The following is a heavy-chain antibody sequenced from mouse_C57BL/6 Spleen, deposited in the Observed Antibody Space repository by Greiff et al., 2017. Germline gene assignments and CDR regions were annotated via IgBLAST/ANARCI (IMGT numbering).Heavy chain of an antibody. V-gene: IGHV2-5*01. CDR2: IWRGGST. CDR1: GFSLTSYG. D-gene: IGHD2-5*01. CDR3: AKEDYSNSYWYFDV. J-gene: IGHJ1*03. Sequence: VMLVESGPGLVQPSQSLSITCTVSGFSLTSYGVHWVRQSPGKGLEWLGVIWRGGSTDYNAAFMSRLSITKDNSKSQVFFKMNSLQADDTAIYYCAKEDYSNSYWYFDVWGTGTTVTVSS.